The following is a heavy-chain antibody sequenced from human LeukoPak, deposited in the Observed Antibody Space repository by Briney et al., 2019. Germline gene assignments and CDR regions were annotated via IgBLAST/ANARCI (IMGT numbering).Heavy chain of an antibody. CDR2: IYYSGST. D-gene: IGHD2-2*01. V-gene: IGHV4-39*01. J-gene: IGHJ4*02. CDR3: ARHRIPDALASAFGC. CDR1: GGSISSGSYY. Sequence: SETLSLTCTVSGGSISSGSYYWGWIRQPPGKGLEWIGAIYYSGSTNYNPSLKSRVTISIDTSKNQFSLRLTSVTAADTAVYYCARHRIPDALASAFGCWGQGTLVTVSS.